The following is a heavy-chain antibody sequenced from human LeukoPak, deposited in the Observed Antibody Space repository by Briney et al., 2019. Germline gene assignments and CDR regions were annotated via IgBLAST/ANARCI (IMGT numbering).Heavy chain of an antibody. Sequence: GGSLSLSCAASGFTLSSYWMSWVRQAPGKGLEWVANIKQDGSEKYYVDSVKGRFTISRDNAKNSLYLQMNSLRAEDTAMYYCARDKGDYDTSGSLFVFGGQGTLVTVSS. J-gene: IGHJ4*02. CDR3: ARDKGDYDTSGSLFVF. CDR1: GFTLSSYW. D-gene: IGHD3-22*01. V-gene: IGHV3-7*03. CDR2: IKQDGSEK.